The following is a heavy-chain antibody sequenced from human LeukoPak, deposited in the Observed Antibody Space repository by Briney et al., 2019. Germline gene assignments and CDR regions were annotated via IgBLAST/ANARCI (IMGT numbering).Heavy chain of an antibody. CDR3: ARAYSDDILTGSDY. Sequence: GGSLRLSCAASGFTFGSHSMNWVRQAPGKGLEWVSSIRSSTSYRNYADSVKGRFTISRDNTKNSLYLQMNSLRAEDTAVYYCARAYSDDILTGSDYWGQGTLVTVSS. CDR1: GFTFGSHS. V-gene: IGHV3-21*01. CDR2: IRSSTSYR. D-gene: IGHD3-9*01. J-gene: IGHJ4*02.